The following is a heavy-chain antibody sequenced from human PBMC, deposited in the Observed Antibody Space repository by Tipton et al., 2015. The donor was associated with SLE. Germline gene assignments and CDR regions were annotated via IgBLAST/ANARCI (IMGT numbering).Heavy chain of an antibody. CDR3: ARGMLTWRGAIVGVDV. CDR1: GGSLSYYY. Sequence: TLSLTCTVFGGSLSYYYWSWIRQPPGKGLEWIGSIYYSGSTNHNPSLESRVTISVDMSKNQFSLKLTSVTAADTAVYYCARGMLTWRGAIVGVDVWGQGTTVNVSS. V-gene: IGHV4-59*08. J-gene: IGHJ6*02. CDR2: IYYSGST. D-gene: IGHD2-8*01.